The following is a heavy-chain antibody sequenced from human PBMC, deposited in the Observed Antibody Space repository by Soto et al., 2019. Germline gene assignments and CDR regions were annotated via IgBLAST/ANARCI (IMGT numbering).Heavy chain of an antibody. V-gene: IGHV3-21*06. CDR1: GFTFTGYI. Sequence: PGGSLRLSCAASGFTFTGYIMNWVRQAPGKGLEWVSSISSTTNYIYYGDSMKGRFTISRDNGKNSLYLEMHSLRAEDTAVYYCARESEDLTSNFDYWGQGTLVTVSS. J-gene: IGHJ4*02. CDR3: ARESEDLTSNFDY. CDR2: ISSTTNYI.